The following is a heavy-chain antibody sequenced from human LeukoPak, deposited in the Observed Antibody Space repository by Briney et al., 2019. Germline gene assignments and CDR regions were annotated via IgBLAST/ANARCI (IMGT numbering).Heavy chain of an antibody. CDR2: IYPGDSDT. CDR3: ARHPHGSYYAFDI. D-gene: IGHD1-26*01. CDR1: GYSFTSYW. Sequence: RHGESLKISCKGSGYSFTSYWIGWVRQMPGKGLEWMGIIYPGDSDTRYSPSFQGQVTISADKSISTAYLQWSSLKASDTAMYYCARHPHGSYYAFDIWGQGTMVTVSS. V-gene: IGHV5-51*01. J-gene: IGHJ3*02.